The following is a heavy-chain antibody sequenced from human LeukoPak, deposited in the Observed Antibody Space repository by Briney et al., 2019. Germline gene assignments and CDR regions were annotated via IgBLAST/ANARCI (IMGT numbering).Heavy chain of an antibody. Sequence: GGSLRLSCAASGFTFSSYSMNWVRQAPGKGLEWVSYIGSSSSTIYYADSVKGRFTISRDNAKNSLYLQMNSLRAEDTAVYYCAREVYSSGWNPFDYWGQGTLVTVSS. D-gene: IGHD6-19*01. CDR2: IGSSSSTI. J-gene: IGHJ4*02. CDR3: AREVYSSGWNPFDY. V-gene: IGHV3-48*01. CDR1: GFTFSSYS.